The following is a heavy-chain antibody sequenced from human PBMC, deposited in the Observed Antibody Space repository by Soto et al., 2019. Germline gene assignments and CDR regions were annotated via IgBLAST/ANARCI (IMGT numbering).Heavy chain of an antibody. D-gene: IGHD5-12*01. CDR2: ISWNSGSI. V-gene: IGHV3-9*01. J-gene: IGHJ6*02. CDR1: GFTFDDYA. CDR3: AKDILGVGDSGYDLYYGMDV. Sequence: PGGSLRLSCAASGFTFDDYAMHWVRQAPGKGLEWVSGISWNSGSIGYADSVKGRFTISRDNAKNSLYLQMNSLRAEDTALYYCAKDILGVGDSGYDLYYGMDVWGQGTTVTVSS.